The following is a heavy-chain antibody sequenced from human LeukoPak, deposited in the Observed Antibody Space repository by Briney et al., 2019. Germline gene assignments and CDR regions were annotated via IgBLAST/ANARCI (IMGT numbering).Heavy chain of an antibody. V-gene: IGHV1-8*01. CDR1: GYTFTSYD. D-gene: IGHD3-3*01. Sequence: ASVKVSCKASGYTFTSYDINWVRQATGQGLEWMGWMNPNSGNTGYAQKFQGRVTMTRNTSISTAYMELSSLRSDDTAVYYCARDNVLRSADAFDIWGQGTMVTVSS. CDR3: ARDNVLRSADAFDI. J-gene: IGHJ3*02. CDR2: MNPNSGNT.